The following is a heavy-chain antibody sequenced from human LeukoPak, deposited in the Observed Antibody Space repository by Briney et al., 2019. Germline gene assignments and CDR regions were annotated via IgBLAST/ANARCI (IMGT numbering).Heavy chain of an antibody. CDR1: GYTFTSYY. Sequence: ASVKVSCKASGYTFTSYYMHWVRQAPGQGLGWMGIINPSVGSTSYAQKFQGRVTMTRDTPTSTVYMELISLGSEDTAVYYCARARGYYYDMSGYYYPNDTRYYYYYYMDVWGKGTTVTVSS. CDR3: ARARGYYYDMSGYYYPNDTRYYYYYYMDV. V-gene: IGHV1-46*01. CDR2: INPSVGST. J-gene: IGHJ6*03. D-gene: IGHD3-22*01.